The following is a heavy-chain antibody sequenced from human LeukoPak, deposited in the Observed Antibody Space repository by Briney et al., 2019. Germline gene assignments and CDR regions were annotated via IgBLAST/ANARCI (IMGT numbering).Heavy chain of an antibody. J-gene: IGHJ4*02. D-gene: IGHD2-2*01. CDR2: IYTSGST. CDR3: ARDRCSSTSCYPSN. Sequence: SETLSLTCTVSGGPISSYYWSWIRQPAGKGLEWIGRIYTSGSTNYNPSLKSRVTMSVDTSKNQFSLKLSSVTAADTAVYYCARDRCSSTSCYPSNWGQGTLVTVSS. CDR1: GGPISSYY. V-gene: IGHV4-4*07.